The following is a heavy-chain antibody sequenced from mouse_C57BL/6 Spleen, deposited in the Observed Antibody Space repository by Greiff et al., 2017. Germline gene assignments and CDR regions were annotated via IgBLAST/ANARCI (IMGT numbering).Heavy chain of an antibody. V-gene: IGHV1-81*01. Sequence: QVQLKESGAELARPGASVKLSCKASGYTFTSYGISWVKQRTGQGLEWIGEIYPRSGNTYYNEKFKGKATLTADKSSSTAYMELRSLTSEDSAVYFCARSGDYDYFDYWGQGTTLTVSS. J-gene: IGHJ2*01. D-gene: IGHD2-4*01. CDR2: IYPRSGNT. CDR1: GYTFTSYG. CDR3: ARSGDYDYFDY.